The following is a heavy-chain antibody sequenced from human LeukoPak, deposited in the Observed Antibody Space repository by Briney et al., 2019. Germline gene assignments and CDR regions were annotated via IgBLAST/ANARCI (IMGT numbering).Heavy chain of an antibody. D-gene: IGHD3-16*01. CDR2: IHISGRS. J-gene: IGHJ5*02. CDR3: ARDWGRVGLRGFDP. Sequence: SETLSLTCSVSGDSMSRHYLSWIRHPAGKGLEWIGRIHISGRSNINPSLKSRLTMPVDTSKNHFSLKLVSVTAADTAVYYCARDWGRVGLRGFDPWGQGTLVTVSS. CDR1: GDSMSRHY. V-gene: IGHV4-4*07.